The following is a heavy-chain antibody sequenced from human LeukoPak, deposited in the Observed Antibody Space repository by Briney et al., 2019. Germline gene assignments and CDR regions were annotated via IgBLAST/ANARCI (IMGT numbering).Heavy chain of an antibody. D-gene: IGHD6-13*01. V-gene: IGHV3-74*01. J-gene: IGHJ4*03. CDR2: IKSDGSST. CDR3: ARGGDSSNWYPGYFDY. Sequence: GGSLRLSCAASGFTFSNYWMHWVREATGKGPVWVSRIKSDGSSTRFADSVQGRFTISRDNGKNTLYLQMNSLRAEDTAVYYCARGGDSSNWYPGYFDYWGQGAWSPSPQ. CDR1: GFTFSNYW.